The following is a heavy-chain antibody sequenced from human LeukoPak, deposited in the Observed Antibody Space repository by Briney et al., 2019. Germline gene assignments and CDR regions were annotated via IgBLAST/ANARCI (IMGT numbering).Heavy chain of an antibody. CDR2: ISSSGRRI. D-gene: IGHD2-15*01. Sequence: GGPLRLSCAASGFTFSDYEMNWVRQAPGKGLEWVSYISSSGRRIYYADSVKGRFTISRDNAKNSLYLQMNSLRADDTSIYYCARGPRDPAEYCSRGTCSPTYEVWGQGTLVTVSS. J-gene: IGHJ4*02. CDR3: ARGPRDPAEYCSRGTCSPTYEV. CDR1: GFTFSDYE. V-gene: IGHV3-48*03.